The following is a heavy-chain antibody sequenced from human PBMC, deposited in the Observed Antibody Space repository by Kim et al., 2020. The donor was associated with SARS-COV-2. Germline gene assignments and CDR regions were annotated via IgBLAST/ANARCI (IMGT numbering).Heavy chain of an antibody. V-gene: IGHV1-24*01. J-gene: IGHJ5*02. D-gene: IGHD6-13*01. Sequence: IYAQKFQGRVTMTEDPSTDTAYMELSSLRSEDTAVYYCATEGYSSRFDPWGQGTLVTVSS. CDR3: ATEGYSSRFDP.